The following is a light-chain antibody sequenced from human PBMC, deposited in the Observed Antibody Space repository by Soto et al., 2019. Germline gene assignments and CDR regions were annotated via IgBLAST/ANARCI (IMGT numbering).Light chain of an antibody. CDR1: SSDVDAYDY. J-gene: IGLJ2*01. V-gene: IGLV2-14*01. CDR3: SSYTGGTSHVV. CDR2: GVS. Sequence: QSALTQPASVSGSPGQSITISCTATSSDVDAYDYVSWYQQHPGKAPKLMIVGVSGRPSGVSNRFSGSKSGNTASLTISGLQAEDEADYYCSSYTGGTSHVVFGGGTKLTVL.